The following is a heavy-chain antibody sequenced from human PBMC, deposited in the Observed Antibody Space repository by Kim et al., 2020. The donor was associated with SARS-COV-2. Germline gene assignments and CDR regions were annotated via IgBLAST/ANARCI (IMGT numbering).Heavy chain of an antibody. J-gene: IGHJ4*02. CDR2: IYYSGST. V-gene: IGHV4-39*01. CDR3: ARHEVFAVGYDILTGYFGHHEFHD. Sequence: SETLSLTCTVSGGSISSSSYYWGWIRQPPGKGLEWIGSIYYSGSTYYNPSLKSRVTISVDTSKNQFSLKLSSVTAADTAVYYCARHEVFAVGYDILTGYFGHHEFHDWGQGTLVTVSS. CDR1: GGSISSSSYY. D-gene: IGHD3-9*01.